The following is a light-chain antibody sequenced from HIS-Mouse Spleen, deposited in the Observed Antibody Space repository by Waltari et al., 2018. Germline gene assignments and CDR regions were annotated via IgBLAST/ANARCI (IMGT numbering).Light chain of an antibody. Sequence: SYELTQPPSVSVSPGQTARITCSGDALPKKYGYWYQQKSGQAPVLVIYKDSKRPSGIPERFSGSSSGTMATLTISGAQVEDEADYYCYSTDSSGNHRVFGGGTKLTVL. CDR1: ALPKKY. CDR3: YSTDSSGNHRV. J-gene: IGLJ2*01. V-gene: IGLV3-10*01. CDR2: KDS.